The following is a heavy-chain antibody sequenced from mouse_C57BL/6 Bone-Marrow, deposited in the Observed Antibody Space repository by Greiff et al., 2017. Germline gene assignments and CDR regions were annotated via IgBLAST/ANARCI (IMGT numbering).Heavy chain of an antibody. CDR2: IDPNSGGT. D-gene: IGHD2-2*01. J-gene: IGHJ2*01. Sequence: QVQLQQPGAELVKPGASVKLSCKASGYTFTSYWMHWVKQRPGRDLEWIGRIDPNSGGTKYNEKFKSKATLTVDKPSSTAYMQLSSLTSEDSAVYYCAREYGYDGGYYFDYWGQGTTLTVSS. CDR1: GYTFTSYW. V-gene: IGHV1-72*01. CDR3: AREYGYDGGYYFDY.